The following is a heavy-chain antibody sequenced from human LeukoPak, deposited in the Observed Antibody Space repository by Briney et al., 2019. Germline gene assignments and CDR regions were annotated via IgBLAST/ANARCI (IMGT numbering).Heavy chain of an antibody. D-gene: IGHD7-27*01. V-gene: IGHV3-7*01. CDR3: ARGLPPLGIEATGYFDY. J-gene: IGHJ4*02. Sequence: PGGSLRLSCAASGFTFSSYWMSWVRQAPGKGLEWVANIKQDGSEKYYVNSVKGRFTISRDNAKNSLYLQMNSLRAEDTAVYYCARGLPPLGIEATGYFDYRGQGTLVTVSS. CDR2: IKQDGSEK. CDR1: GFTFSSYW.